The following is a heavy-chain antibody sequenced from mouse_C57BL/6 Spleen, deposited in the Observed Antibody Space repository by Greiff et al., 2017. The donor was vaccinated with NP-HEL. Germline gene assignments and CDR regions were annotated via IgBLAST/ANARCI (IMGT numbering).Heavy chain of an antibody. CDR3: TRSGVYYGCAY. CDR1: GYTFTSYW. V-gene: IGHV1-69*01. D-gene: IGHD2-1*01. J-gene: IGHJ3*01. Sequence: QVQLQQPGAELVMPGASVKLSCKASGYTFTSYWMHWVKQRPGQGLEWIGEIDPSDSYTNYNQKFKGKSTLTVDKSSSTAYMQLSSLTSEDSAVYYCTRSGVYYGCAYWGQGTLVTVSA. CDR2: IDPSDSYT.